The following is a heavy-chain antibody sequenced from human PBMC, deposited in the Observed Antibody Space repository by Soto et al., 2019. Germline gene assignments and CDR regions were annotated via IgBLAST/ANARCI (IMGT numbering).Heavy chain of an antibody. Sequence: ASETLSLTCPVSGCSISSGDYYWSWIRQPPGKGLEWIGYIYYSGSTYYNPSLKSRVTISVDTSKNQFSLKLSSVTAADTAVYYCARAVGGASDAFDIWGQGTMV. D-gene: IGHD6-19*01. V-gene: IGHV4-30-4*01. CDR2: IYYSGST. CDR1: GCSISSGDYY. CDR3: ARAVGGASDAFDI. J-gene: IGHJ3*02.